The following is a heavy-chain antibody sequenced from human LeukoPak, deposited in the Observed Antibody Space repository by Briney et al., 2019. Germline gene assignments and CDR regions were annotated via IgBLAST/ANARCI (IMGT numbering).Heavy chain of an antibody. V-gene: IGHV3-30-3*01. Sequence: GGSLRLSCAASGFTFSNFAMHWVRQAPGKGLEWVAVISYDGDNEYYADSVKGQFTVSRDNSKDRLYLQMNSLRPEDTAMYYCARVRGGRSWYYYGMDVWGRGTTVTVSS. J-gene: IGHJ6*02. D-gene: IGHD3-16*01. CDR2: ISYDGDNE. CDR3: ARVRGGRSWYYYGMDV. CDR1: GFTFSNFA.